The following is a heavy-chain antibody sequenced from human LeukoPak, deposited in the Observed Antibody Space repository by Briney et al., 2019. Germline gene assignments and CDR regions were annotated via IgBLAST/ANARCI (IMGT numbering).Heavy chain of an antibody. Sequence: GGSLRLSCAASGFTFSSYSMNWVRQAPGKGLEWVSYISSSSSTIYYADSVKGRFTISRDNAKNSLYLQMNSLRAEDTDVYYCAREGPDSFDYWGQGTLVTVSS. CDR3: AREGPDSFDY. J-gene: IGHJ4*02. CDR1: GFTFSSYS. V-gene: IGHV3-48*04. CDR2: ISSSSSTI. D-gene: IGHD2-21*01.